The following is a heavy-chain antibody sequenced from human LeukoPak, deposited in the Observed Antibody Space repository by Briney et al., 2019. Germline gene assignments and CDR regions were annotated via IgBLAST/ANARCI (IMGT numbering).Heavy chain of an antibody. Sequence: GGSLRLSCASSGFTFSSYSMNWVRQAPGKGLEWVSSISSSSSYIYYADSVKGRFTISRDNAKNSLYLQMNSLRAEDTAVYYCARDLRYYYDSSGYPGGFAYWGQGTLVTVSS. CDR2: ISSSSSYI. J-gene: IGHJ4*02. D-gene: IGHD3-22*01. V-gene: IGHV3-21*01. CDR3: ARDLRYYYDSSGYPGGFAY. CDR1: GFTFSSYS.